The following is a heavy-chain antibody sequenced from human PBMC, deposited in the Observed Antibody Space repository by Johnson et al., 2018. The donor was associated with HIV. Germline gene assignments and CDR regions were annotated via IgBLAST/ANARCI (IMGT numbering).Heavy chain of an antibody. CDR2: ISYDGSNK. J-gene: IGHJ3*02. V-gene: IGHV3-30*03. D-gene: IGHD6-19*01. Sequence: QVQLVESGGGVVQPGRSLRLSCAASGFTFSSYGMHWVRQAPGKWLEWVAVISYDGSNKYYADSVKGRFTISRDNSKNTLYLQMNSLRAEDTALYYCARDRAGFDIWGQGTVVTVSS. CDR3: ARDRAGFDI. CDR1: GFTFSSYG.